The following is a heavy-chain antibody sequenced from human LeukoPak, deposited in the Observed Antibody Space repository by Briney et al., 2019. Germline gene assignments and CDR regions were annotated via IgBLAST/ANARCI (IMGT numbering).Heavy chain of an antibody. J-gene: IGHJ4*02. CDR1: GYTFTTYD. CDR2: MSPKSGYI. CDR3: ATSRSCDNGVCPFDY. Sequence: ASGRFSSRTSGYTFTTYDSNWCGQPTGQGLGGWGWMSPKSGYIYFARKFKGRVTMATDTSASTAYMELSSLRSEDTAIYYCATSRSCDNGVCPFDYWGQGTLVTVSS. D-gene: IGHD2-8*01. V-gene: IGHV1-8*01.